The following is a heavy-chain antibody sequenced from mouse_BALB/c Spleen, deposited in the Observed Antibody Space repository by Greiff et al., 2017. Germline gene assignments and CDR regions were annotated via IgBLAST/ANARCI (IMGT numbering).Heavy chain of an antibody. D-gene: IGHD3-3*01. CDR2: ISTYYGDA. V-gene: IGHV1S137*01. CDR1: GYTFTDYA. CDR3: ARGDVYVGLYAMDY. J-gene: IGHJ4*01. Sequence: QVQLKESGAELVRPGVSVKISCKGSGYTFTDYAMHWVKQSHAKSLEWIGVISTYYGDASYNQKFKGKATMTVDKSSSTAYMELARLTSEDSAIYYCARGDVYVGLYAMDYWGQGTSVTVSS.